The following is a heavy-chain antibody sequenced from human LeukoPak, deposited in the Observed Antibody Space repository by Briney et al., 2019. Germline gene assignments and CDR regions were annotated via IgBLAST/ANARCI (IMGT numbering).Heavy chain of an antibody. CDR3: ATDQNWKVSYDGVFHI. CDR1: GFTFSNAW. CDR2: IKSKSDGGTT. V-gene: IGHV3-15*01. J-gene: IGHJ3*02. Sequence: RTGGSLRLSCAASGFTFSNAWMSWVRQAPGKGLEWVGQIKSKSDGGTTDYAAPVKGRFTISRDDSKDTMYLQLNSLKTEDTAVYYCATDQNWKVSYDGVFHIWGQGTMVTVSS. D-gene: IGHD4-23*01.